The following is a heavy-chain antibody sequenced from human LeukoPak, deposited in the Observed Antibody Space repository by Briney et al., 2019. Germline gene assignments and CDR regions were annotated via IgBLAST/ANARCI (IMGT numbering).Heavy chain of an antibody. J-gene: IGHJ6*02. CDR2: ISSSSSYI. CDR3: ARGSGYCTSTSCYVYYYYGMDV. D-gene: IGHD2-2*01. V-gene: IGHV3-21*01. Sequence: GGSLRLSCAASGFTFNSYTMHWVRKAPGKGLEGVSSISSSSSYIYYADSVKGRFTISRDNAKNSLYLQMNSLRAEDTAVYFCARGSGYCTSTSCYVYYYYGMDVWGQGTTVTVSS. CDR1: GFTFNSYT.